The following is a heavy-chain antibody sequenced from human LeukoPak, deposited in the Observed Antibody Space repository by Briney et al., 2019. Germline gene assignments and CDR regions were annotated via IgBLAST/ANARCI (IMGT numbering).Heavy chain of an antibody. CDR1: GFTFDDYA. CDR3: AKGGTIFGVVIPRPHFDY. V-gene: IGHV3-9*01. CDR2: ISWNSGSI. D-gene: IGHD3-3*01. Sequence: GGSLRLSCAASGFTFDDYAMHWVRQAPGTGLEWVLGISWNSGSIGYADSVKGRFTISRDNAKNSLYLQMNSLRAEDTAVYYCAKGGTIFGVVIPRPHFDYWGQGTLVTVSS. J-gene: IGHJ4*02.